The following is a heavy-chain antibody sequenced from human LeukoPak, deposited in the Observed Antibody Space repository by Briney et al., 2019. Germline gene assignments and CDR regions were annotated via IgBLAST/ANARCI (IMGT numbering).Heavy chain of an antibody. V-gene: IGHV3-23*01. CDR2: ISGSGGST. D-gene: IGHD3-22*01. CDR1: GFTFSSYG. CDR3: AKDFPYQLYYDSSGLSDY. J-gene: IGHJ4*02. Sequence: PGRSLRLSCAASGFTFSSYGMHWVRQAPGKGLEWVSAISGSGGSTYYADSVKGRFTISRDNSKNTLYLQMNSLRAEDTAVYYCAKDFPYQLYYDSSGLSDYWGQGTLVTVSS.